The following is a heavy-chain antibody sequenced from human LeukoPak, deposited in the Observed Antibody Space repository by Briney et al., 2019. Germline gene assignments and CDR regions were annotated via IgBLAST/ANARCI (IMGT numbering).Heavy chain of an antibody. CDR2: INPSGGST. CDR3: ARDRTRNYPDY. CDR1: GYTFTSCY. Sequence: ASVKVSCKASGYTFTSCYMHWVRQAPGQGLEWMGIINPSGGSTSYAQKFQGRVTMTRDMSTSTVYMELSSLGSEDTAVYYCARDRTRNYPDYWGQGTLVTVSS. V-gene: IGHV1-46*01. D-gene: IGHD1-14*01. J-gene: IGHJ4*02.